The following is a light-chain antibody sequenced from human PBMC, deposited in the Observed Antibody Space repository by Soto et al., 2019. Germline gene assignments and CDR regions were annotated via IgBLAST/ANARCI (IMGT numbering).Light chain of an antibody. CDR1: QSISSY. CDR2: AAS. CDR3: QQSYSTLFHT. J-gene: IGKJ2*01. V-gene: IGKV1-39*01. Sequence: DLQMTQSPSSLSASVGDRVTITCRASQSISSYLNWYQQKPGKAPKLLIYAASSLQSGVPSRFSGSGSGTDFTLTISSLQPEDFATYYCQQSYSTLFHTFGQGTKLEIK.